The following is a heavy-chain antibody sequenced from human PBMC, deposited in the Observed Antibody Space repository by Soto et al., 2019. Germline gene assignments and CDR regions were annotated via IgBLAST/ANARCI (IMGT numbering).Heavy chain of an antibody. CDR3: ARGQIISGWYGARGNWFDP. V-gene: IGHV4-61*01. Sequence: QVQLQESGPGLVKPSETLSLTCTVSGGSVSSGSYYWSWIRQPPGKGLEWIGYIYYSGSTNYNPSLKSRVTISVDTSKNQFSLKLSSVTAADTSVYYCARGQIISGWYGARGNWFDPWGQGTLVTVSS. D-gene: IGHD6-19*01. CDR2: IYYSGST. CDR1: GGSVSSGSYY. J-gene: IGHJ5*02.